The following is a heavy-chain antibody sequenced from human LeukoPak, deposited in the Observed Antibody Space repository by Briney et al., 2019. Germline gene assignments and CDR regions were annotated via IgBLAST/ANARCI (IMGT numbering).Heavy chain of an antibody. V-gene: IGHV4-31*03. J-gene: IGHJ3*02. CDR1: GGSISSRGYY. D-gene: IGHD2-2*01. CDR2: IYYSGST. CDR3: ARSPVDRQNLPDAFDI. Sequence: SQTLSLTCIVSGGSISSRGYYWSWIRQHPGKGLEWVGYIYYSGSTYYNPSLKSRLTIPVDTSNNQFSLKLSSVTAADTAVYYCARSPVDRQNLPDAFDIWGQGTMVTVSS.